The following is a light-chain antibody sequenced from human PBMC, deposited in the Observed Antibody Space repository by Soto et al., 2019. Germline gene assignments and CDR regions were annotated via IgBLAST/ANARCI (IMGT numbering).Light chain of an antibody. Sequence: HSVLTQPPSASGTPGQRVTISCSGSSSNIGSNTVNWYQQLPGTAPKLLIYSNKQRPSGVPDRFSGSKSGTSASLAISGLQSEDEADYYCAAWDDSLNGYVFGTGTKVTVL. CDR2: SNK. CDR3: AAWDDSLNGYV. J-gene: IGLJ1*01. V-gene: IGLV1-44*01. CDR1: SSNIGSNT.